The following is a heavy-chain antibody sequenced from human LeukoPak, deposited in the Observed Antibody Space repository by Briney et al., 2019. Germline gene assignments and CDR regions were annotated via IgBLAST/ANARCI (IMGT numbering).Heavy chain of an antibody. V-gene: IGHV4-59*12. Sequence: SDTLSLTCTVSGGSISSYYWSWIRQPPGKGLEWIGFIYYSGSTNYNPPLKSRVTISVDTSKNQFSLKLSSVTAADTAVYYCARDYYDNSVYGPPWGQGTLVTVSS. D-gene: IGHD3-22*01. J-gene: IGHJ5*02. CDR1: GGSISSYY. CDR2: IYYSGST. CDR3: ARDYYDNSVYGPP.